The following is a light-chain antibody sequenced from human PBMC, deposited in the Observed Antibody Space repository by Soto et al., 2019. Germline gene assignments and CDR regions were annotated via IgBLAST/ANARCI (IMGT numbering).Light chain of an antibody. CDR3: QHYGSSWT. CDR1: QSVSSN. CDR2: GAS. Sequence: EIEMTQSPATPSVPPGERATVCCRASQSVSSNLAWYQQKPGQAPRLLIYGASNRATGIPDRFSGSGSGTDFTLTISRLEPEDFAVYYCQHYGSSWTFGQGTKVHI. J-gene: IGKJ1*01. V-gene: IGKV3-20*01.